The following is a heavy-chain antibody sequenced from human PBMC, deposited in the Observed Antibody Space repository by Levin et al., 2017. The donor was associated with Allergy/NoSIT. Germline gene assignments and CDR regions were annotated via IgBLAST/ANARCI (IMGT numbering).Heavy chain of an antibody. CDR1: GFTFSSYA. CDR2: ISGSGGST. D-gene: IGHD3-3*01. V-gene: IGHV3-23*01. Sequence: GGSLRLSCAASGFTFSSYAMSWVRQAPGKGLEWVSAISGSGGSTYYADSVKGRFTISRDNSKNTLYLQMNSLRAEDTAVYYCAKDEPREVYYDFWTPGPFDYWGQGTLVTVSS. J-gene: IGHJ4*02. CDR3: AKDEPREVYYDFWTPGPFDY.